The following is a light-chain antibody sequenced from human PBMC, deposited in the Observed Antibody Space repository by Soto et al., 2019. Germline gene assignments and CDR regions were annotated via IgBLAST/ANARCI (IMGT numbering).Light chain of an antibody. J-gene: IGKJ1*01. CDR1: QSMSSF. CDR2: AAS. CDR3: QQSYSTPWT. V-gene: IGKV1-39*01. Sequence: DIQMTQSPSSLSASVGDRVTITCRASQSMSSFLNWYQHKPGKAPKLLIYAASSLKSGVPSRFSGSGSGTDFTLTISSLQPDDFATYYCQQSYSTPWTFGQGTK.